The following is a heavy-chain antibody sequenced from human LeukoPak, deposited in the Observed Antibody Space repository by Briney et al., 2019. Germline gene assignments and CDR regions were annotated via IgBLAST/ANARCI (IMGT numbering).Heavy chain of an antibody. D-gene: IGHD3-10*01. Sequence: ASVKVSCKAPGYTLSKLSIHWVRQPSGKGLEWMGAFDPEDGETIYAQEFQGRVTMTRDTSISTAYMELSSLRSEDTAVYYCVRLMVRGVIGSWGQGTLVTVSS. V-gene: IGHV1-24*01. CDR2: FDPEDGET. CDR1: GYTLSKLS. CDR3: VRLMVRGVIGS. J-gene: IGHJ5*01.